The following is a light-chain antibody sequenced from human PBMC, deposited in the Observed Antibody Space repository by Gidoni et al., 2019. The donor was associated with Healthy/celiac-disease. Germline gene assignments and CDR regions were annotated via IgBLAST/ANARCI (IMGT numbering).Light chain of an antibody. CDR2: QDS. Sequence: SYELTQPPSVSASPGQTASITCSGDKLGDKYACWYQQKPGQSPVLVIYQDSKRPSGIPARFSGSNSGNTATLTISGTQAMDEADYYCQAWDSSHVVFGGGTKLTVL. CDR3: QAWDSSHVV. CDR1: KLGDKY. V-gene: IGLV3-1*01. J-gene: IGLJ2*01.